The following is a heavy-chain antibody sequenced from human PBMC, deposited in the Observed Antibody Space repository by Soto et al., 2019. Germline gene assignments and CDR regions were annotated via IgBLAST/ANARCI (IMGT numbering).Heavy chain of an antibody. CDR1: GFTFSSYA. V-gene: IGHV3-23*01. D-gene: IGHD6-13*01. CDR3: AKDSSSWYHGNWFDP. CDR2: ISGSGGST. J-gene: IGHJ5*02. Sequence: VGSLRLSCAASGFTFSSYAMSWVRQAPGKGLEWVSAISGSGGSTYYADSVKGRFTISRDNSKNTLYLQMNSLRAEDTAVYYCAKDSSSWYHGNWFDPWGQGTLVTVSS.